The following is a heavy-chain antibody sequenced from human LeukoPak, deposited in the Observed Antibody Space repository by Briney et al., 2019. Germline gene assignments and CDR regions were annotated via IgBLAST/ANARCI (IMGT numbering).Heavy chain of an antibody. J-gene: IGHJ4*02. CDR2: ISGSGGST. CDR1: GFTFSSYA. Sequence: PGGSLRLSCAASGFTFSSYAMSWVRQAPGKGLEWVSAISGSGGSTYYADSVKGRFTISRDNSKNTLYLQMNSLRAEDTAVYYCGKGAGSGWYSGQTRDYFDYWGQGTLVTVSS. V-gene: IGHV3-23*01. CDR3: GKGAGSGWYSGQTRDYFDY. D-gene: IGHD6-19*01.